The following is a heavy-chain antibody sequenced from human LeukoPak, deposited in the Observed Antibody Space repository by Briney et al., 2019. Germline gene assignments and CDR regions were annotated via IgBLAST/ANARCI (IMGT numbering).Heavy chain of an antibody. CDR2: IIPIFGTA. CDR3: ARGWDYDSGGRPTAYVY. CDR1: GGTFSSYA. J-gene: IGHJ4*02. D-gene: IGHD3-22*01. Sequence: SVKVSCKASGGTFSSYAISWVRQAPGQGLEWMGGIIPIFGTANYAQKFQGKVTITADESTSTAYMELRSLRSEDTAVYYCARGWDYDSGGRPTAYVYWGQGTLVTVSS. V-gene: IGHV1-69*13.